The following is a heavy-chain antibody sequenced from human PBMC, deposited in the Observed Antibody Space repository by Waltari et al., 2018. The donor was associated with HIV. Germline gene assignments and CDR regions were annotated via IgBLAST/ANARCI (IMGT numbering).Heavy chain of an antibody. CDR1: GDSINTYY. V-gene: IGHV4-59*01. J-gene: IGHJ4*02. Sequence: QVQLQESGTGLVKPAETLSLTCTVSGDSINTYYWSWIRQPPGKGLEWIGHIYYSGSTKYNPSLTSRVRISVDTSKKQISLKVKSVTTADTAMYYCARDADGLDYWGQGTLVTVSS. CDR2: IYYSGST. CDR3: ARDADGLDY.